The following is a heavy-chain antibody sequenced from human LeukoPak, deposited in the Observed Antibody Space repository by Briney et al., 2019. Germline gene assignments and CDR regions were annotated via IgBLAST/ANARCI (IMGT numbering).Heavy chain of an antibody. V-gene: IGHV4-30-2*01. CDR2: IYHSGST. CDR1: GGSISSGGYS. CDR3: ANTPFGFDWLFFFDY. D-gene: IGHD3-9*01. Sequence: SQTLSLTCAVSGGSISSGGYSWSWIRQPPGKGLEWIGYIYHSGSTYYNPSLKSRVTISVDRSKNQFSLKLSSVTAADTAVYYCANTPFGFDWLFFFDYWGQGTLVTVSS. J-gene: IGHJ4*02.